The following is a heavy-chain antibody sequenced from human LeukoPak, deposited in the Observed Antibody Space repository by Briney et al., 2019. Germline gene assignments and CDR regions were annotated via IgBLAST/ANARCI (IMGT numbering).Heavy chain of an antibody. Sequence: SETLSLTCTVSGGSISSYYWSWIRQPPGKGLEWIGESINHSGSTNYNPSLKSRVTVSVDTSKNQFSLKLNSVTAADTAVYYCARRVAATSYFDYWGQGTLVIVFS. D-gene: IGHD2-15*01. J-gene: IGHJ4*02. CDR3: ARRVAATSYFDY. V-gene: IGHV4-34*01. CDR2: SINHSGST. CDR1: GGSISSYY.